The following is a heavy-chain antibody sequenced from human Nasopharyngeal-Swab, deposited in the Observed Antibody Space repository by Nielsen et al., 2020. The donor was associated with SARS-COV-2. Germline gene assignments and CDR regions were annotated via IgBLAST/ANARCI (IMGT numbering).Heavy chain of an antibody. D-gene: IGHD3-10*01. CDR3: ARPTGFGEAGYFDY. CDR2: ISSSGSTI. CDR1: GFTFSSYE. J-gene: IGHJ4*02. Sequence: GGSLRLSCAASGFTFSSYEMNWVRQAPGKGLEWVSYISSSGSTIYYTDSVKGRFTISRDNAKNSLYLQMNSLRAEDTAVYYCARPTGFGEAGYFDYWGQGTLVTVSS. V-gene: IGHV3-48*03.